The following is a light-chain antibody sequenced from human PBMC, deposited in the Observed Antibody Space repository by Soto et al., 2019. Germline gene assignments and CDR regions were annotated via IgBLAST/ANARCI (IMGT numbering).Light chain of an antibody. J-gene: IGLJ1*01. CDR2: DVT. CDR1: TSDVGGYNY. CDR3: SLYTSENAYV. Sequence: QSVLTQPRSVSGSPGQSVTISCTGSTSDVGGYNYVSWYQKHPGRAPKLMIYDVTKRPSGVPDRFSGSKSGNTASLTISGLQAADEADYYCSLYTSENAYVFGTGTKVTVL. V-gene: IGLV2-11*01.